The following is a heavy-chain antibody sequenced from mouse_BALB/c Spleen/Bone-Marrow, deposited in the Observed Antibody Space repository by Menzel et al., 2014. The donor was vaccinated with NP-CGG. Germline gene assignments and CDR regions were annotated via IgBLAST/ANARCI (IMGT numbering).Heavy chain of an antibody. D-gene: IGHD2-1*01. CDR1: GFTFXDYY. CDR3: ARSLYPRAMDY. Sequence: EVKLVESGGGLVQPGGSLRLFCAPSGFTFXDYYMSWVRQPPGKALEWLGFIRNKANAYTTEYSASVKGRFTISRDNSQSILYLQMNILRAEDSATYYCARSLYPRAMDYWGQGTSVTVSS. J-gene: IGHJ4*01. V-gene: IGHV7-3*02. CDR2: IRNKANAYTT.